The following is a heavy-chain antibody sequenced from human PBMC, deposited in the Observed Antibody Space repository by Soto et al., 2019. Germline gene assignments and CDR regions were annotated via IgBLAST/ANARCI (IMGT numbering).Heavy chain of an antibody. CDR1: GFTFSSYV. D-gene: IGHD2-15*01. Sequence: GGSLIVSCAASGFTFSSYVMHWVRQAPGKGLEWVAVISYDGSNKYYADSVKGRFTISRDNSKNTLYLQMNSLRAEDTAVYYCAKDQAPVVAATPYYYYYGMDVWGQGTTVTVSS. J-gene: IGHJ6*02. V-gene: IGHV3-30*18. CDR3: AKDQAPVVAATPYYYYYGMDV. CDR2: ISYDGSNK.